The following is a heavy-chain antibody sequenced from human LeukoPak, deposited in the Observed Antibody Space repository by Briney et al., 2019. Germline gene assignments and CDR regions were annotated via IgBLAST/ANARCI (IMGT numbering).Heavy chain of an antibody. CDR2: IYYSGST. J-gene: IGHJ6*04. CDR3: ARDHIVVVPGLGESSYYYYYYGMDA. D-gene: IGHD2-2*01. V-gene: IGHV4-30-4*01. CDR1: GGSSSSGDYY. Sequence: SQTLSLTCTVSGGSSSSGDYYWSWIRQPPGKGLEWIGYIYYSGSTYYNPSLKSRVTISVDTSKNQFSLKLSSVTAADTAVYYCARDHIVVVPGLGESSYYYYYYGMDAWGKETTVTVSS.